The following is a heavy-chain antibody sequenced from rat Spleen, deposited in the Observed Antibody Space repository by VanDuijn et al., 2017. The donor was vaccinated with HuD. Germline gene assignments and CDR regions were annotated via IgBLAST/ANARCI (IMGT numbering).Heavy chain of an antibody. Sequence: VQLVESGGGLVQPGRSLKLSCAASGFTFSNHGVIWVRQPPGKGLEWMGVIWGKGNTNYKSVLKSRLSISRDTSKSQVYLTMNSLQTEDTATYYCARADISSISTDGIWGQGVMVTVSS. J-gene: IGHJ2*01. CDR3: ARADISSISTDGI. D-gene: IGHD1-2*01. V-gene: IGHV2-13*01. CDR2: IWGKGNT. CDR1: GFTFSNHG.